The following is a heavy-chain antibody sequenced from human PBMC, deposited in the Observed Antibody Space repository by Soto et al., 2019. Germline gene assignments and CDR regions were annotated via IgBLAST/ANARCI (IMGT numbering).Heavy chain of an antibody. CDR2: MNPNSGNT. Sequence: ASVKVSCKASGYTFTSYDINWVRQATGQGHEWMGWMNPNSGNTGYAQKLQGRVTMTRNTSIRTAYMELSSLRSEDTAVYYCARGLLGYCCSTRRSSSAFDPWGQGTLVTVSS. D-gene: IGHD2-2*01. J-gene: IGHJ5*02. V-gene: IGHV1-8*01. CDR3: ARGLLGYCCSTRRSSSAFDP. CDR1: GYTFTSYD.